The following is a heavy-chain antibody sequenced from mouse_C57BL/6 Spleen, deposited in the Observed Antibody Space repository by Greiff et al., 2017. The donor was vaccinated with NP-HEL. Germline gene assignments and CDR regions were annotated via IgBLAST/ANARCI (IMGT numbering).Heavy chain of an antibody. CDR3: ARQTGTGYFDV. CDR2: ISSGGSYT. J-gene: IGHJ1*03. V-gene: IGHV5-6*02. Sequence: DVKLVESGGDLVKPGGSLKLSCAASGFTFSSYGMSWVRQTPDKRLEWVATISSGGSYTYYPASVKGRFTISRDNAKNTLYLQMSSLKSEDTAMYYCARQTGTGYFDVWGTGTTVTVSS. CDR1: GFTFSSYG. D-gene: IGHD4-1*01.